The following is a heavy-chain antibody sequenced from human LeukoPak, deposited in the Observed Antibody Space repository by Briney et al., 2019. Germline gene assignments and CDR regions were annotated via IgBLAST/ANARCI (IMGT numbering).Heavy chain of an antibody. Sequence: GGSLRLSCAASGFTFSDYSMNWVRQAPGKGLEWVSSISRTSSYIYYADSVKGRFTISRDNAKNSLYLQMNSLRAEDTAVYYCASRSGYYYYYYMDVWGKGTTVIVSS. CDR3: ASRSGYYYYYYMDV. V-gene: IGHV3-21*01. CDR2: ISRTSSYI. D-gene: IGHD2-15*01. CDR1: GFTFSDYS. J-gene: IGHJ6*03.